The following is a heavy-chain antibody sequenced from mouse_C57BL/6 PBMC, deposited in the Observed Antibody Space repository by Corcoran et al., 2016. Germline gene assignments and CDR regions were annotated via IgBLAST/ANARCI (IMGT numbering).Heavy chain of an antibody. J-gene: IGHJ3*01. CDR3: ARTFAY. Sequence: EVQLQQSGPVLVKPGASVKMSCKASGYTFTDYYMNWVKQSHGKSLEWIGVINPYNGGTTYNQNFKGKATLSVDKSSSTAYMELNSLTSEDSAVYYCARTFAYWGQGTLVTVSA. V-gene: IGHV1-19*01. CDR1: GYTFTDYY. CDR2: INPYNGGT.